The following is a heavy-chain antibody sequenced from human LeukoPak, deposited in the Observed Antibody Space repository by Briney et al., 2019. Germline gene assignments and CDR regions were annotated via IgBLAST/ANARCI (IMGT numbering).Heavy chain of an antibody. D-gene: IGHD6-13*01. V-gene: IGHV3-23*01. J-gene: IGHJ5*02. CDR1: GFTFSSYY. Sequence: PGGSLRLSCAASGFTFSSYYMSWVRQAPGKGLEWVSAISDSGGSTNYADSVKGRFTISRDNSKNTLYLQMNSLRAEDTAVYHCAKNRKTPGVAAAGSWFDPWGQGTLVSVSS. CDR3: AKNRKTPGVAAAGSWFDP. CDR2: ISDSGGST.